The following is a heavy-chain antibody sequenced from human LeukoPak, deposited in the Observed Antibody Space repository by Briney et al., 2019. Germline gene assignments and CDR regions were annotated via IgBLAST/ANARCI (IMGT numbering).Heavy chain of an antibody. CDR3: ARGRKRIREYSYGYTFDY. CDR1: GGSISSSSYY. Sequence: SETLSLTCTVSGGSISSSSYYWSWIRQPPGKGLEWIGEINHSGSTNYNPSLKSRVTISVDTSKNQFSLKLSSVTAADTAVYYCARGRKRIREYSYGYTFDYWGQGTLVTVSS. CDR2: INHSGST. D-gene: IGHD5-18*01. V-gene: IGHV4-39*07. J-gene: IGHJ4*02.